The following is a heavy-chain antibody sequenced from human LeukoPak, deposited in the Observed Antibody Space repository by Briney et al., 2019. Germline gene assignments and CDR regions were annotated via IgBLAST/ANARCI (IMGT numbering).Heavy chain of an antibody. CDR1: GFTFSSSA. D-gene: IGHD2/OR15-2a*01. Sequence: GGSLRLSCAASGFTFSSSAMSWVRQTPGKGLEWVANIKQDGSEKYYVDSVKGRFTISRDNVKNALYLQMNSLRVEDTGIYYCVRGAYYAAYWGQGTLVTVSS. CDR2: IKQDGSEK. J-gene: IGHJ4*02. CDR3: VRGAYYAAY. V-gene: IGHV3-7*01.